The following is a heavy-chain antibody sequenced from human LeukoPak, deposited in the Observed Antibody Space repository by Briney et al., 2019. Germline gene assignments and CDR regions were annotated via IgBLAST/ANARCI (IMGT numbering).Heavy chain of an antibody. CDR2: IIPILGIA. CDR3: ARDGIHYYDSSGYPDY. CDR1: GGTFSSYA. V-gene: IGHV1-69*04. D-gene: IGHD3-22*01. J-gene: IGHJ4*02. Sequence: SVKVSCKASGGTFSSYAISWVRQAPGQGLEWMGRIIPILGIANYAQKFQGRVTITADKSTSTAYMELSSLRSEDAAVYYCARDGIHYYDSSGYPDYWGQGTLVTVSS.